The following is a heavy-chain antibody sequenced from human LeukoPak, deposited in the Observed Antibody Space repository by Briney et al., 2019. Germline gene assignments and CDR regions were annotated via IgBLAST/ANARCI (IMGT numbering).Heavy chain of an antibody. Sequence: SVKLSCKASGYTFTSYDINWVRQATGQGLEWMGRIIPILGIANYAQKFQGRVTITADKSTSTAYMELSSLRSEDTAVYYCARGPYGGNSVYAFDIWGQGTMVTVSS. CDR3: ARGPYGGNSVYAFDI. D-gene: IGHD4-23*01. V-gene: IGHV1-69*04. J-gene: IGHJ3*02. CDR2: IIPILGIA. CDR1: GYTFTSYD.